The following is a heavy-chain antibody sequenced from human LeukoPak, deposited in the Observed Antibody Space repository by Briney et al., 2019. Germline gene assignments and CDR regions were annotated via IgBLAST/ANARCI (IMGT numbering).Heavy chain of an antibody. CDR3: AREPVGFSNLGDGYY. D-gene: IGHD4-11*01. CDR2: IIPIFGTA. V-gene: IGHV1-69*13. J-gene: IGHJ4*02. CDR1: GGTFSSYA. Sequence: ASVKVSCKASGGTFSSYAISWVRQAPGQGLEWMGGIIPIFGTANYAQKFQGRVTITADESTSTAYMELSSPRSEDTAVYYCAREPVGFSNLGDGYYWGQGTLVTVSS.